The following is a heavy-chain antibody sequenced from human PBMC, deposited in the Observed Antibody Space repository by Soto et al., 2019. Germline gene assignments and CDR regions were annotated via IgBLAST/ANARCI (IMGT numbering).Heavy chain of an antibody. CDR2: IKSKNDGGTI. J-gene: IGHJ4*02. D-gene: IGHD1-26*01. Sequence: EVQLVESGGGLVKPGGSLRLSCAASGLSFTNAWMNWVRQAPGKGLEWVDRIKSKNDGGTIDYTAHVEGRFTISRDDARNTLYVQMNSLKIEDTGIYYCATIGSMASDDVPFDRWGQGTLVTVSS. V-gene: IGHV3-15*07. CDR1: GLSFTNAW. CDR3: ATIGSMASDDVPFDR.